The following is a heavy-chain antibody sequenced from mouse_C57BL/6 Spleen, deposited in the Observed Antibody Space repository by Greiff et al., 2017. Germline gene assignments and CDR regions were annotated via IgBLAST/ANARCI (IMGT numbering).Heavy chain of an antibody. V-gene: IGHV1-81*01. CDR2: IYPRSGNT. J-gene: IGHJ2*01. CDR3: ARETTVVAYYFDY. Sequence: QVQLQQSGAELARPGASVKLSCKASGYTFTSYGISWVKQRTGQGLEWIGEIYPRSGNTYYNEKFKGKATLTADKSSSTAYMELRSLTSEDSAVYFCARETTVVAYYFDYWGQGTTVTVSS. D-gene: IGHD1-1*01. CDR1: GYTFTSYG.